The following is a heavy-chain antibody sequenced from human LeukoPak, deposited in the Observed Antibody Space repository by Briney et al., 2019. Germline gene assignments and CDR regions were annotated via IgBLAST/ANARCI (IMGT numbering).Heavy chain of an antibody. D-gene: IGHD2/OR15-2a*01. CDR3: AKEALLYVPDDAFDM. CDR1: GFTFSNYA. J-gene: IGHJ3*02. Sequence: GGSLRLACVASGFTFSNYAMSWVRQAPGKGLEWVSAIVGRGISAYYADSVKGRFTISRDNSKNTLYLQMNSLRAEDTAVYYCAKEALLYVPDDAFDMWGQGTMVTVSS. CDR2: IVGRGISA. V-gene: IGHV3-23*01.